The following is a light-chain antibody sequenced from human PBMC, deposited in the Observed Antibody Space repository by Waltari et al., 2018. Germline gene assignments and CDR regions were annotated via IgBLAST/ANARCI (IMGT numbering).Light chain of an antibody. CDR3: LLSYSGAWV. J-gene: IGLJ2*01. CDR2: DTS. V-gene: IGLV7-46*01. Sequence: QAVVTQEPSLTVAPGETVTLTCDSTTGAVTSRHYPYWFQQKPGHAPRTLIYDTSNKHSWTPARFSGSLLGDKAALILSGAQPEDEAEYYCLLSYSGAWVFGGGTKLTVL. CDR1: TGAVTSRHY.